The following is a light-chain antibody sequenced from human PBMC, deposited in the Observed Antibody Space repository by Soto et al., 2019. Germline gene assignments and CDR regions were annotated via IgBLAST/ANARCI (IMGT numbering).Light chain of an antibody. V-gene: IGKV1-39*01. CDR2: AAS. CDR1: QSISSY. CDR3: QQSYSTPWT. J-gene: IGKJ1*01. Sequence: DIQITQSPSSLSASVGDRVSITCRASQSISSYLNWYQQKPGEAPKVLIYAASSLQSGVPARFSGSGSGTDFTLTISAIQPEDFANYYCQQSYSTPWTFGQGTKVDIK.